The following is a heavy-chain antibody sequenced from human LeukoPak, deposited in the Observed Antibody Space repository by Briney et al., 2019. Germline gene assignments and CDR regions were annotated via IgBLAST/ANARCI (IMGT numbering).Heavy chain of an antibody. V-gene: IGHV3-30-3*01. CDR2: LSYGGTNK. Sequence: PGRSLRLSCAASGFTFSDYAMHWVRQAPGKGLEWVAVLSYGGTNKYYADSVKGRFTISRDNSKNTMFLQMNSLRAEDTAVYYCARGYSFGQYFDSWGQGTLVTVSS. J-gene: IGHJ4*02. CDR3: ARGYSFGQYFDS. D-gene: IGHD5-18*01. CDR1: GFTFSDYA.